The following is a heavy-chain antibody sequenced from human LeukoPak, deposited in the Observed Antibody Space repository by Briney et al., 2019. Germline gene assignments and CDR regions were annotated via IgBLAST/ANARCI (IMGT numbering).Heavy chain of an antibody. Sequence: ASVKVSCKASGYTFTGYYMHWVRQAPGQGLEWMGRINPNCGGTNYAQKFQGRVTMTRDTSISTAYMELSRLRSDDTAVYYCARVVRELELRGGPNWFDPWGQGTLVTVSS. CDR2: INPNCGGT. CDR3: ARVVRELELRGGPNWFDP. V-gene: IGHV1-2*06. CDR1: GYTFTGYY. J-gene: IGHJ5*02. D-gene: IGHD1-7*01.